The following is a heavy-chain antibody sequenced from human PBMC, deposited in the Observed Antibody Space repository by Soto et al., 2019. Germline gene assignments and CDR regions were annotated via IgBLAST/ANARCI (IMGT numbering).Heavy chain of an antibody. Sequence: EVFLSESGGGVTQPGGSLRLSCAAPGIKFRDSAMSWVRQAPGKGLEWVSSISWNSGTRGYADSVKGRFTISRDNAKNSLYLQMDSLRTEDTAFYYCAKELGGYSYGYELDHWGQGTLVAVSS. J-gene: IGHJ4*02. D-gene: IGHD5-18*01. V-gene: IGHV3-9*01. CDR2: ISWNSGTR. CDR3: AKELGGYSYGYELDH. CDR1: GIKFRDSA.